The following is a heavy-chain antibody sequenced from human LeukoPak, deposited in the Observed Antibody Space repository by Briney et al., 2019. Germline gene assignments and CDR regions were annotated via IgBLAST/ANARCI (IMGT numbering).Heavy chain of an antibody. D-gene: IGHD6-13*01. J-gene: IGHJ4*02. CDR1: GDSISGYY. V-gene: IGHV4-59*01. Sequence: SETLSLTCTASGDSISGYYRNWIRQSPGKAPEWIGHIHYSGNTNYKSSFQSRITISVKTSNNQFYLKLTSVTAADTAVYYCTRVKEGSSCDSFDYWGQGTLVTVSS. CDR3: TRVKEGSSCDSFDY. CDR2: IHYSGNT.